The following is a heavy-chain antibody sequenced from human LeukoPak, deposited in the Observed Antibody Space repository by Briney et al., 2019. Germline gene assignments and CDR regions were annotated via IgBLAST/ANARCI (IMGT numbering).Heavy chain of an antibody. V-gene: IGHV4-59*12. CDR3: ASKPYYFDY. CDR1: GGSISNYY. Sequence: PSETLSLACSVSGGSISNYYWSWIRQSPGMRLEWIGYIFYSGSTDYNPSLKSRVTISVDTSKNQFSLKLSSVTAADTAVYYCASKPYYFDYWGQGTLVTVSS. CDR2: IFYSGST. J-gene: IGHJ4*02.